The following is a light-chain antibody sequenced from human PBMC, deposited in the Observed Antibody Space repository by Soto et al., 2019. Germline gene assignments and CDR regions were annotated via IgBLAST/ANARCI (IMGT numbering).Light chain of an antibody. CDR2: DAS. J-gene: IGKJ1*01. V-gene: IGKV3-11*01. CDR1: QSVSSY. CDR3: QQRSNCPPWT. Sequence: EIVLTQSPATLSLSPGERATLSCRASQSVSSYLAWYQQKPGQAPRLLIYDASNRATGIPARFSGSGSGTDFTLTISSLEPEDFAVYYCQQRSNCPPWTFCHGTKLDIK.